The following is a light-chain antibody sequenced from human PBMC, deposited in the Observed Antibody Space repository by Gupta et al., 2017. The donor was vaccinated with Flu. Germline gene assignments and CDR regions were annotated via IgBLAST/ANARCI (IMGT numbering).Light chain of an antibody. CDR2: AAS. Sequence: DTQMTQSPSSLSASVGDRVTTTSRASQGIGNDLAWYQQKPGKAPSLLIYAASTLQSGVPSRFSGSRSGTDFDLTISSLHPEDVATYYCQKYEYVPPTFGGGTRLGIK. CDR3: QKYEYVPPT. J-gene: IGKJ4*01. V-gene: IGKV1-27*01. CDR1: QGIGND.